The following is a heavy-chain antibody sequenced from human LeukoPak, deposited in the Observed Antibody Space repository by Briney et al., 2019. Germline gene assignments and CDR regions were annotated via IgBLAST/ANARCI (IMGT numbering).Heavy chain of an antibody. D-gene: IGHD3-10*01. Sequence: PGGSLRLSCAASRFAFTSYAMHWVRQAPGTGLEWVAAIWFDGSNEEYADSVKGRFTISRDNSKNTLYLQMNSLRAEDTAVYFCAKRGVVIRVVLVGFHKEAYYFDSWGQGALVTVSS. CDR3: AKRGVVIRVVLVGFHKEAYYFDS. J-gene: IGHJ4*02. V-gene: IGHV3-33*03. CDR2: IWFDGSNE. CDR1: RFAFTSYA.